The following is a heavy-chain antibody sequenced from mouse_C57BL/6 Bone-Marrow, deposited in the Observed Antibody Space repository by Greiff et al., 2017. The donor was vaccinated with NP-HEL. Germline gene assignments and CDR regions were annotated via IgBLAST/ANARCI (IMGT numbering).Heavy chain of an antibody. CDR3: ARDFITTVVAPFAY. J-gene: IGHJ3*01. CDR1: GYTFTSYG. CDR2: IYPRSGNT. V-gene: IGHV1-81*01. Sequence: VQLQQSGAELARPGASVKLSCKASGYTFTSYGISWVKQRPGQGLEWIGEIYPRSGNTYYNEKFKGKATLTADKSSSTAYMELRSLTSEDSAVYFCARDFITTVVAPFAYWGQGTLVTVSA. D-gene: IGHD1-1*01.